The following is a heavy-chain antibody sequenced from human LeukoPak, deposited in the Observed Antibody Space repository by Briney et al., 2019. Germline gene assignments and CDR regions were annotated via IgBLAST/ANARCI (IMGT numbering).Heavy chain of an antibody. CDR3: AGDIVVVPAALDYYYMDV. CDR2: IYYSGST. J-gene: IGHJ6*03. V-gene: IGHV4-59*01. D-gene: IGHD2-2*01. Sequence: PSETLSLTCTVSGGSISSYYWSWIRQPPGKGLEWIGYIYYSGSTNYNPSPKSRVTISVDTSKNQFSLKLSSVTAADTAVYYCAGDIVVVPAALDYYYMDVWGKGTTVTVSS. CDR1: GGSISSYY.